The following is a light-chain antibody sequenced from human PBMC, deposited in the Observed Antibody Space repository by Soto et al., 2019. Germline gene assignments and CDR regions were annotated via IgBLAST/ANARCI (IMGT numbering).Light chain of an antibody. V-gene: IGKV3-20*01. J-gene: IGKJ4*01. Sequence: EIVLTQSPGTLPLSPVEISTLSCRAIQSVSSSYLAWYQQKPGQAPRLLIYGASSRATGIPDRFSGSGSGTDFTLTISRLEPEDFAVYYCQQYGSSPPVTFGGGTKV. CDR2: GAS. CDR3: QQYGSSPPVT. CDR1: QSVSSSY.